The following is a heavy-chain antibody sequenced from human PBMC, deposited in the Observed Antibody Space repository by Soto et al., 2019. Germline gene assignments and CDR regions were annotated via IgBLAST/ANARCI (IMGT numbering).Heavy chain of an antibody. CDR3: VKRDLAY. CDR1: GLTFKSYA. CDR2: ISDSSGSA. Sequence: PGGSLRLSCAVSGLTFKSYAFSWVRQAPGKGLEWVSTISDSSGSASYAGSVKGRLTISRDNSMNTLYLQMDSLRVEDTAVYYCVKRDLAYWGQGTLVTVSS. J-gene: IGHJ4*02. V-gene: IGHV3-23*01.